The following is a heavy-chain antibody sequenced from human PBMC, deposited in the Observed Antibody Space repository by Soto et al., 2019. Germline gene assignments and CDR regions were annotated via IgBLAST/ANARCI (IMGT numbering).Heavy chain of an antibody. CDR1: GGSISSYY. D-gene: IGHD2-21*02. CDR3: ARVKGTLAYCGGDCYSEWFDP. J-gene: IGHJ5*02. CDR2: IYYSGST. V-gene: IGHV4-59*01. Sequence: SETLSLTCTVSGGSISSYYWSWIRQPPGKGLEWIGYIYYSGSTNYNPSLKSRVTISVDTSKNQFSLKLSSVTAADTAVYYCARVKGTLAYCGGDCYSEWFDPWGQGTLVTVSS.